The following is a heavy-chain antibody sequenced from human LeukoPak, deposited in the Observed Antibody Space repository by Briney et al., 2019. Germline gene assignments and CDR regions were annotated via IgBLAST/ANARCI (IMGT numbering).Heavy chain of an antibody. CDR1: GFTFSDYY. CDR2: ISSSGSTI. J-gene: IGHJ4*02. D-gene: IGHD2-2*01. CDR3: ARAPTVLVGYCSSSSCQADY. Sequence: GGSLRLSCAASGFTFSDYYMSWIRQAPGEGLEWVSYISSSGSTIYYADSVKGRFTISRDNAKNSLYLQMNSLRAEDTAVYYCARAPTVLVGYCSSSSCQADYWGQGTLVTVSS. V-gene: IGHV3-11*04.